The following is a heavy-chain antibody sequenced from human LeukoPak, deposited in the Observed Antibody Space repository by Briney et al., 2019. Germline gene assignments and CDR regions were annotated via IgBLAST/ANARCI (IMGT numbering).Heavy chain of an antibody. Sequence: GGSLRLSCTASGFTFGDYAMSWFRQAPGKGLEWVGFIRSKAYGGTTEYAASVKGRFTISRDDSKSIAYLQMNSLKTEDTAVYYCTRDLRYFDWLSLNYYYGMDVWGQGTTVTVSS. CDR2: IRSKAYGGTT. J-gene: IGHJ6*02. V-gene: IGHV3-49*03. D-gene: IGHD3-9*01. CDR1: GFTFGDYA. CDR3: TRDLRYFDWLSLNYYYGMDV.